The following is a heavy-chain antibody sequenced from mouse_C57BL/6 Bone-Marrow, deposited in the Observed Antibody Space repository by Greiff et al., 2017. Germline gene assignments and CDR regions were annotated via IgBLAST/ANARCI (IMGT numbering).Heavy chain of an antibody. CDR3: ARSSTFFYYFDY. CDR2: FHPYNDDT. D-gene: IGHD5-1*01. V-gene: IGHV1-47*01. J-gene: IGHJ2*01. CDR1: GYTFTTYP. Sequence: QVQLQQSGAELVKPGASVKMSCKASGYTFTTYPIEWMKQNHGKSLEWIGNFHPYNDDTKYNEKFKGKATLTVEKSSHTVYLELSRLTSDVSAVYYCARSSTFFYYFDYWGQGTTLTVSS.